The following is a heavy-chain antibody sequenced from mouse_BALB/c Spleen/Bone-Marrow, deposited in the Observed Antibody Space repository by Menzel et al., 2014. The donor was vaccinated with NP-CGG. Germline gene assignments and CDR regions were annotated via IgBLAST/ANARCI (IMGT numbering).Heavy chain of an antibody. CDR1: GFTFPSYW. CDR3: AYYRYDVNY. CDR2: IAPGSGST. J-gene: IGHJ2*01. Sequence: LVKPGASVKLSCPASGFTFPSYWINWIKQRPGQGLEWIGRIAPGSGSTYYNEMFKGKAILTVDTSSSTAYIQLSSLSAEDSAVYFCAYYRYDVNYWGQGTTLTVSS. D-gene: IGHD2-14*01. V-gene: IGHV1S41*01.